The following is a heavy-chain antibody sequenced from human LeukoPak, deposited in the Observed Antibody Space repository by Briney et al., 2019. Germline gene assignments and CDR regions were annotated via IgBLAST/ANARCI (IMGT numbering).Heavy chain of an antibody. CDR3: ASQSIAAAGTIEY. V-gene: IGHV4-61*01. CDR1: GGSISSSSYY. D-gene: IGHD6-13*01. CDR2: IYYSGNT. Sequence: PSETLSLTCTVSGGSISSSSYYWSWIRQPPGKGLEWIGYIYYSGNTNYNPSLKSRVTISVDTSKNQFSLKLSSVTAADTAVYYCASQSIAAAGTIEYWGQGTLVAVSS. J-gene: IGHJ4*02.